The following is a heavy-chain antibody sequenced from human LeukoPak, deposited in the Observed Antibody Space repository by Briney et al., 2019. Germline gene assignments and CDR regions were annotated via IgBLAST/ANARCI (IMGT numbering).Heavy chain of an antibody. CDR2: MNPNSGNT. D-gene: IGHD2-21*01. Sequence: ASVKVSCKASGYTFTSYDINWVRQATGQGLEWMGWMNPNSGNTGYAQKFQGRVTMTRNTSISTAYMELSSLRSEDTAVYYCARDCGGDCSDDTWGQGTLVTVSS. CDR1: GYTFTSYD. J-gene: IGHJ5*02. V-gene: IGHV1-8*01. CDR3: ARDCGGDCSDDT.